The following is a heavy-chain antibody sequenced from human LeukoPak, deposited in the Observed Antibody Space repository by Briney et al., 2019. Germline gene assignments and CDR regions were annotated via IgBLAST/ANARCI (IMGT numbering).Heavy chain of an antibody. CDR2: MSYDGSTK. V-gene: IGHV3-30*04. D-gene: IGHD2-15*01. CDR1: GFTFSSYA. J-gene: IGHJ4*02. Sequence: GGSLRLSCAASGFTFSSYAMHWVRQAPYKGLEWVAVMSYDGSTKFYADSVKGRFTISRDNSKNTLYLQMSSLRAEDTAVYYCAREVYCSGGRCYSTGDGYFDSWGQGTLVTVSS. CDR3: AREVYCSGGRCYSTGDGYFDS.